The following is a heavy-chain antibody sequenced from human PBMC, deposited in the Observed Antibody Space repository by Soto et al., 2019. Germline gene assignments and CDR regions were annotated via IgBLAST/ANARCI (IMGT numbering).Heavy chain of an antibody. CDR1: GYTFTSYA. Sequence: GASVKVSCKASGYTFTSYAMHWVRQAPGQRLEWMGCINAGNGNTEYSQKFQGRVTITRDTSASTAYMEPSSLRSEDTAVYYCASFSKVYYYYGMDVWGQGTTVTVSS. CDR2: INAGNGNT. V-gene: IGHV1-3*01. J-gene: IGHJ6*02. CDR3: ASFSKVYYYYGMDV.